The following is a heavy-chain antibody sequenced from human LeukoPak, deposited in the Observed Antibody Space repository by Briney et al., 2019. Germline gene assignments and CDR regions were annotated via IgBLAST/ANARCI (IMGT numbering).Heavy chain of an antibody. CDR3: ARSWLSTPYDAFDI. CDR2: INLSVNT. CDR1: GGSFSGYY. Sequence: SETLSLTCAVYGGSFSGYYWSWIRQPPGKGLEWSGEINLSVNTNYNPSLKSRVTISVDTSKNQFSLKLSSVTAADTAVYYCARSWLSTPYDAFDIWGQGTMVTVSS. D-gene: IGHD3-22*01. V-gene: IGHV4-34*01. J-gene: IGHJ3*02.